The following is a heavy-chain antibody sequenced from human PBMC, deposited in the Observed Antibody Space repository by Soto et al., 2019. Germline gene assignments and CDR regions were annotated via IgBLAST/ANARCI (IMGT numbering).Heavy chain of an antibody. J-gene: IGHJ4*02. CDR2: ISGSGGST. CDR1: EFIFSTYW. V-gene: IGHV3-23*01. Sequence: GSLRLSCAASEFIFSTYWMSWVRQAPGKGLEWVSAISGSGGSTYYADSVKGRFTISRDNSKNTLYLQMNSLRAEDTAVYYCAKEKRSWYAYTDWGQGTLVTVSS. CDR3: AKEKRSWYAYTD. D-gene: IGHD2-2*01.